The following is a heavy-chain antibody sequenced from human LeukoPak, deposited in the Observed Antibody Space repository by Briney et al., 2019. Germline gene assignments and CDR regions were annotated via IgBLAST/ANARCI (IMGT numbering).Heavy chain of an antibody. J-gene: IGHJ4*02. V-gene: IGHV4-59*08. CDR1: GGSISNKY. CDR2: IYYTGST. CDR3: ARHLLGYTDGPAPYYFEY. D-gene: IGHD5-18*01. Sequence: PSETLSLTCSISGGSISNKYWSWIRQPPGKGLEWIGYIYYTGSTSYNPSLKSRVTISLDKSKNQFSLKLTSVTAADTAVYYCARHLLGYTDGPAPYYFEYWGQGVLVAVSS.